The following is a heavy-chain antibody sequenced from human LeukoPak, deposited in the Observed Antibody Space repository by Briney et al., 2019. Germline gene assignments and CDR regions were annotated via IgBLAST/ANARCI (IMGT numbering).Heavy chain of an antibody. CDR3: ARWGDSSGYYYPALFDC. V-gene: IGHV1-2*02. CDR2: INPNSGGT. J-gene: IGHJ4*02. D-gene: IGHD3-22*01. Sequence: ASAKVSCKASGYTFTGYYMHWVRQAPGQGLEWMGWINPNSGGTNYAQNFQGRVTMTRDTSISTAYMELSRLRSDDTAVYYCARWGDSSGYYYPALFDCWGQGTLVTVSS. CDR1: GYTFTGYY.